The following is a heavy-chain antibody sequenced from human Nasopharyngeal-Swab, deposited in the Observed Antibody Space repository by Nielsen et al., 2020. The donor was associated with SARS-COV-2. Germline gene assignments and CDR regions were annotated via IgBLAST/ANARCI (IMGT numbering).Heavy chain of an antibody. J-gene: IGHJ4*02. CDR3: ARVGYSNYGEGFDH. CDR2: IYYSGST. D-gene: IGHD4-11*01. CDR1: GGSIISSSYY. V-gene: IGHV4-39*07. Sequence: SETLSLTCTVSGGSIISSSYYWGWIRQPPGKGLEWIGSIYYSGSTNYNPYLKSRVTISVDTSKNQFSLKLCTVTAADTAVYYCARVGYSNYGEGFDHWGQGTLVTVSS.